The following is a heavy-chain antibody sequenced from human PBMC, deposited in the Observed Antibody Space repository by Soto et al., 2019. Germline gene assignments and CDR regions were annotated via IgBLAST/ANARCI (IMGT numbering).Heavy chain of an antibody. J-gene: IGHJ3*02. D-gene: IGHD3-10*01. V-gene: IGHV3-15*07. Sequence: PGGSLRLSCAASGFTFSNAWINWVRQVPGKGLEWVGRIKSKTDGGTTDFAAPVKGRFAISRDDSKNMVYLQMNSLKASDTAMYYCARIPHDLWFGTPFDIWGQGTMVTVSS. CDR3: ARIPHDLWFGTPFDI. CDR1: GFTFSNAW. CDR2: IKSKTDGGTT.